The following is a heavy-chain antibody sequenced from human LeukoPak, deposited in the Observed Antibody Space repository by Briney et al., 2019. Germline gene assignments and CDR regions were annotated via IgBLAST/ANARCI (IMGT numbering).Heavy chain of an antibody. J-gene: IGHJ4*02. Sequence: GGSLRLSCLGSGFNFRYFWMSWVRQAPGKGLEWVANINHDGRETYYADSVKGRFTISRDNSKNTLYLQMNSLRAEDTAVYSCVRDPAFGELLSCFDYWGQGTLVTVSS. V-gene: IGHV3-7*01. CDR1: GFNFRYFW. CDR2: INHDGRET. CDR3: VRDPAFGELLSCFDY. D-gene: IGHD3-10*01.